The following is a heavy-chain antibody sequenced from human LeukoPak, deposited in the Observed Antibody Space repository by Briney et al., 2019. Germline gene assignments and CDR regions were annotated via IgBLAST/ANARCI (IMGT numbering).Heavy chain of an antibody. CDR2: INPSGGST. D-gene: IGHD4-23*01. CDR3: ARFEYGGNKVDI. V-gene: IGHV1-46*01. Sequence: ASVKVSCKASGYTFTSNYIHWVRQAPGQGLEWMGIINPSGGSTSYAQKFQGRVTMTRDTSTSTVYMELSSLRSEDTAVYYCARFEYGGNKVDIWGQGTMVTVSS. CDR1: GYTFTSNY. J-gene: IGHJ3*02.